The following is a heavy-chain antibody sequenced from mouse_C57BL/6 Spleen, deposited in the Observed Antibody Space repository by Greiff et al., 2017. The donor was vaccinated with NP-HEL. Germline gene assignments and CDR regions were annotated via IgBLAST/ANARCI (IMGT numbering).Heavy chain of an antibody. Sequence: EVQLVESGGGLVKPGGSLKLSCAASGFTFSDYGMHWVRQAPEKGLEWVAYISSGSSTIYYADPVKGRFTLSRDNAKNTLFLQMTSLRSEDTAMYYCARPSNLWYFEVWGTGTTVTVSS. CDR3: ARPSNLWYFEV. J-gene: IGHJ1*03. D-gene: IGHD2-5*01. V-gene: IGHV5-17*01. CDR2: ISSGSSTI. CDR1: GFTFSDYG.